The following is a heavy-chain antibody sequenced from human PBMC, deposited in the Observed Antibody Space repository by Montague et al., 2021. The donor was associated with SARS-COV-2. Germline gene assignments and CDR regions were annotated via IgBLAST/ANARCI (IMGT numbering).Heavy chain of an antibody. D-gene: IGHD3-22*01. CDR1: GGSFSGYY. CDR3: AIVAGGYYHDSSAYFDY. V-gene: IGHV4-34*01. Sequence: SETLSLTCAVYGGSFSGYYRSWTRQPPGKGLEWIGEINQSGSTNYNPSLKSRVTLSVDTSKKQFSLKLSSLTAADTAVYYCAIVAGGYYHDSSAYFDYWGQGSLVTVSS. J-gene: IGHJ4*02. CDR2: INQSGST.